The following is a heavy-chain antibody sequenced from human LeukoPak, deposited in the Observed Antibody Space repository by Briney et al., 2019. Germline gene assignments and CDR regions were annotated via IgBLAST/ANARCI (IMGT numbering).Heavy chain of an antibody. CDR1: GYTFTSYA. CDR2: INAGNGNT. Sequence: GASVKVSCKASGYTFTSYAIHWVRQAPGQRLEWMGWINAGNGNTKYSQEFQGRVTITRDTSASTAYMELSSLRSEDTAVYYCASRPSYCSGGSCYFFDYWGQGTLVTVSS. J-gene: IGHJ4*02. D-gene: IGHD2-15*01. CDR3: ASRPSYCSGGSCYFFDY. V-gene: IGHV1-3*03.